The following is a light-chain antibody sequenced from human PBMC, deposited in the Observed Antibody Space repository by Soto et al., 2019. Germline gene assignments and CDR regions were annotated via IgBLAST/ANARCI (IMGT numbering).Light chain of an antibody. CDR1: SSDVGGYNY. CDR2: VVS. J-gene: IGLJ2*01. Sequence: QSALTQPRSVSGSPGQSVTISCTGTSSDVGGYNYVSWYQQHPGKAPKLMTYVVSKRPSGVPDRFSGSKSGNTASLTISGLQAEDEADYYCCSYAGSYTVIFGGGTKVTVL. CDR3: CSYAGSYTVI. V-gene: IGLV2-11*01.